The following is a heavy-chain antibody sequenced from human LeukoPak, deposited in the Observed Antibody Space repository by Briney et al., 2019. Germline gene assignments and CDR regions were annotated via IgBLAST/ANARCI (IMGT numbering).Heavy chain of an antibody. D-gene: IGHD3-10*01. V-gene: IGHV4-39*01. Sequence: PSETLSLTCTVSGGSISSSSYYWGWIRQPPGKGLEWIGSIYYSGSTYYNPSLKSRVTISVDTSKNQFSLKLSSVTAADTAVYYCARAFGESPLWYYYGMDVWGQGTTVTVSS. CDR2: IYYSGST. CDR1: GGSISSSSYY. CDR3: ARAFGESPLWYYYGMDV. J-gene: IGHJ6*02.